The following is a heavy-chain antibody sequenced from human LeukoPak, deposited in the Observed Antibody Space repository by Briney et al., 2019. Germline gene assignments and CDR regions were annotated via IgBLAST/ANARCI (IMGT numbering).Heavy chain of an antibody. CDR3: ARLPTTVTDYYYYGMDV. V-gene: IGHV5-51*01. Sequence: GESLKISCKGSGYSFTSYWIGWVSQMPGKGLEWMGIIYPGDSDTRYSPSFQGQVTISADKSISTAYLQWSSLKASDTAMYYCARLPTTVTDYYYYGMDVWGQGTTVTVSS. D-gene: IGHD4-11*01. CDR1: GYSFTSYW. J-gene: IGHJ6*02. CDR2: IYPGDSDT.